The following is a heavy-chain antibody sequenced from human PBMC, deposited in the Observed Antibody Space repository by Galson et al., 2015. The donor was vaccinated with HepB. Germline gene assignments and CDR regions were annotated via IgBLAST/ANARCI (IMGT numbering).Heavy chain of an antibody. J-gene: IGHJ3*02. Sequence: SLRLSCAASGFTFSSYSMNWVRQAPGKGLEWVSSISSSRSDIYYADSVKGRFTISRDNAKNSLTLQMNSLRAEDTAVYYCARENWELNDAFDIWGQGTMVTVSS. CDR2: ISSSRSDI. D-gene: IGHD1-26*01. CDR1: GFTFSSYS. V-gene: IGHV3-21*01. CDR3: ARENWELNDAFDI.